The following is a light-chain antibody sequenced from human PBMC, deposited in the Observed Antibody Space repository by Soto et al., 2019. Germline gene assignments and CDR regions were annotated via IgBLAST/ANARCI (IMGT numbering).Light chain of an antibody. CDR1: QSVSSN. CDR2: GAI. J-gene: IGKJ1*01. V-gene: IGKV3D-15*01. CDR3: QQYNSYST. Sequence: EIVMTQSPATLSVSPGERATLSCRASQSVSSNLAWYQQKPGQAPRLLVYGAITRATGIPARFSGSGSGTEFTLTISSLQPDDFATYYCQQYNSYSTFGRGTKVDIK.